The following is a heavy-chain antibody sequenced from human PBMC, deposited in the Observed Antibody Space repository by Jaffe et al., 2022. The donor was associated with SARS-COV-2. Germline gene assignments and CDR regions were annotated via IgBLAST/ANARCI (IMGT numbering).Heavy chain of an antibody. CDR1: GGTFSSYA. CDR2: IIPIFGTA. J-gene: IGHJ4*02. V-gene: IGHV1-69*01. CDR3: ARTDGEYYSDSSGYYLGY. Sequence: QVQLVQSGAEVKKPGSSVKVSCKASGGTFSSYAISWVRQAPGQGLEWMGGIIPIFGTANYAQKFQGRVTITADESTSTAYMELSSLRSEDTAVFYCARTDGEYYSDSSGYYLGYWGQGTLVTVSS. D-gene: IGHD3-22*01.